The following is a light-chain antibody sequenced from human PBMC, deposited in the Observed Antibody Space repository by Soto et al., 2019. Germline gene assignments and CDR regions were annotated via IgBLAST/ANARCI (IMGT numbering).Light chain of an antibody. V-gene: IGLV2-14*01. CDR1: SGDIGSYNR. J-gene: IGLJ1*01. Sequence: QSALTQPASVSGSPAQAITISCTGTSGDIGSYNRVSWYQQHPGKAPKLIIYEVTDRPSGVSNRFSGSKSGNTASLTISGLQAEDEAEYYCSSYTNINTSACVFGTGTKVTVL. CDR3: SSYTNINTSACV. CDR2: EVT.